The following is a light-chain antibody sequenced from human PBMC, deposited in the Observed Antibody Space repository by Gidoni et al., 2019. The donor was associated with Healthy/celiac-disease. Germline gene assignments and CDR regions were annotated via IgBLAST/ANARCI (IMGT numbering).Light chain of an antibody. CDR1: QSVSSSY. CDR2: GAS. Sequence: EIVLTLSPGTLSLSPGERATLSCRPSQSVSSSYLAWYQQKPGQAPRLLIYGASSRATGIPDRFSGSGSGTDFTLTISRLEPEDFAVYYCQQYGSSPFTFGPGTKVDIK. V-gene: IGKV3-20*01. J-gene: IGKJ3*01. CDR3: QQYGSSPFT.